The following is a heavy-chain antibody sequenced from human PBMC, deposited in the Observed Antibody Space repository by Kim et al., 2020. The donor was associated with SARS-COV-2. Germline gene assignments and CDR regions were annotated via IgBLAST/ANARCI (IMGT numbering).Heavy chain of an antibody. V-gene: IGHV4-34*01. CDR3: ARGILRYSSSHFDY. J-gene: IGHJ4*02. CDR1: GGSFSGYY. D-gene: IGHD6-6*01. Sequence: SETLSLTCAVYGGSFSGYYWSWIRQPPGKGLEWIGEINHSGSTNYNPSLKSRVTISVDTSKNQFSLKLSSVTAADTAVYYCARGILRYSSSHFDYWGQGTLVTVSS. CDR2: INHSGST.